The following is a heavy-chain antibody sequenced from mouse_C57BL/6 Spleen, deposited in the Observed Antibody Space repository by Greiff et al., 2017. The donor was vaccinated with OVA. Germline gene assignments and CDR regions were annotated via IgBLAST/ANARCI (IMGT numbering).Heavy chain of an antibody. V-gene: IGHV1-18*01. CDR3: ARVVYSNPGFDY. Sequence: DVQLQESGPALVKPGASVKIPCKASGYTFTDYNMDWVKQSHGKSLEWIGDINPNNGGTIYHQKFKGKATLTVEKSSSTAYMELRSLTSEDTAVYYCARVVYSNPGFDYWGQGTTLTVSS. CDR1: GYTFTDYN. CDR2: INPNNGGT. D-gene: IGHD2-5*01. J-gene: IGHJ2*01.